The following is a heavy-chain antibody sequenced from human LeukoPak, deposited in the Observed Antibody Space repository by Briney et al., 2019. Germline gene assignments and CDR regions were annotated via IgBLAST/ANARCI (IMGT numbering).Heavy chain of an antibody. CDR1: GGSFSGYY. CDR3: ARGVAGTGTTDY. D-gene: IGHD1-1*01. J-gene: IGHJ4*02. V-gene: IGHV4-34*01. Sequence: SETLSHTCAVYGGSFSGYYWSWIRQPPGKGLEWIGEINHSGSTNYNPSLKSRVTISVDTSKNQFSLKLSSVTAADTAVYYCARGVAGTGTTDYWGQGTLVTVSS. CDR2: INHSGST.